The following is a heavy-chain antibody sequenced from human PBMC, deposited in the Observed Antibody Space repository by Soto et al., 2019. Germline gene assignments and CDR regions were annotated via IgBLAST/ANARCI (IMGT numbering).Heavy chain of an antibody. D-gene: IGHD6-6*01. J-gene: IGHJ5*02. Sequence: QVQLQESGPGLVKPSQTLSLTCTVSGGSISSGDYYWSWIRQPPGKGLEWIGYIYYSGSTYYNPSLKRRVTISVDTSTNQVSLKLSSVTAADTAVYYCARERPDGARLDPWGQGTLVTVSS. CDR3: ARERPDGARLDP. CDR2: IYYSGST. V-gene: IGHV4-30-4*01. CDR1: GGSISSGDYY.